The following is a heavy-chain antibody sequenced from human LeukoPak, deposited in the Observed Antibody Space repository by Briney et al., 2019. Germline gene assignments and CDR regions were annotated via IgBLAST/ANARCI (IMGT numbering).Heavy chain of an antibody. Sequence: GRSLRLSCAASGFTFSSYVMEWVRQAPGKGREGGADISYDGSNKYYADSVKGRFTISRDNSKNTLYLQMNTLRAEDTAVYYCAKDNVIVGGYYFDYWGQGTLVTVSS. V-gene: IGHV3-30*18. D-gene: IGHD1-26*01. CDR2: ISYDGSNK. CDR3: AKDNVIVGGYYFDY. CDR1: GFTFSSYV. J-gene: IGHJ4*02.